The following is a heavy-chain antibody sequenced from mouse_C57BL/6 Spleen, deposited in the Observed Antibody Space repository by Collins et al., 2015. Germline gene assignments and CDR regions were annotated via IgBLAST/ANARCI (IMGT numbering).Heavy chain of an antibody. Sequence: QIQLVQSGPELKKPGETVKISCKASGYTFTTYGMSWVKQAPGKGLKWMGWINTYSGVPTYADDFKGRFAFSLETSASTASLQINNLKNEDTATYFCARGYYLDYWGQGTTLTVSS. V-gene: IGHV9-3*01. CDR1: GYTFTTYG. J-gene: IGHJ2*01. CDR3: ARGYYLDY. CDR2: INTYSGVP.